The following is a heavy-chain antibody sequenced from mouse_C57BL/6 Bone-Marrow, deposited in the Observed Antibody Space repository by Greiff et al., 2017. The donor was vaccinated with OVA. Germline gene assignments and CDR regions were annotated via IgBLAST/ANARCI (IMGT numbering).Heavy chain of an antibody. CDR3: ARGGFYYGSSYDFDY. J-gene: IGHJ2*01. CDR2: IYPGDGDT. V-gene: IGHV1-82*01. CDR1: GYAFSSSW. D-gene: IGHD1-1*01. Sequence: VQLQESGPELVKPGASVKISCKASGYAFSSSWMNWVKQRPGKGLEWIGRIYPGDGDTNYNGTFKGKATLTADKSSRTAYMQLSSLTSADSAVYFCARGGFYYGSSYDFDYWGQGTTLTVSS.